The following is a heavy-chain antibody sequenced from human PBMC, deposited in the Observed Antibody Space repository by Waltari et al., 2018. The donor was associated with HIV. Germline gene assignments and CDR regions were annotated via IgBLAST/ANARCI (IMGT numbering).Heavy chain of an antibody. Sequence: EVILVESGGGLGKPGGSLGLSCAAPGFPFSDPWMSWVRQAPGKGLGWVGRIKSNTDGGTTDYAAPVKGRFTISRDDSKTTLYLEMNSLKTEDTAVYYCTTVGGGTRDYWGQGTLITVSS. CDR3: TTVGGGTRDY. J-gene: IGHJ4*02. D-gene: IGHD3-16*01. CDR2: IKSNTDGGTT. V-gene: IGHV3-15*01. CDR1: GFPFSDPW.